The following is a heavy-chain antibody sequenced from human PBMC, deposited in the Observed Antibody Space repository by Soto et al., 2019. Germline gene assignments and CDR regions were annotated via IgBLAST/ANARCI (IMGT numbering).Heavy chain of an antibody. J-gene: IGHJ4*02. CDR2: INPNSGGT. D-gene: IGHD6-19*01. V-gene: IGHV1-2*02. CDR3: ASDLAVDLTSHADY. CDR1: GYAFTGYY. Sequence: ASVKVSCKASGYAFTGYYMHWVRQAPGQGLEWMGWINPNSGGTNYAQKFQGRVTMTRDTSISTAYMELSRLRSDDTAVYYCASDLAVDLTSHADYRGKGTLVTVSS.